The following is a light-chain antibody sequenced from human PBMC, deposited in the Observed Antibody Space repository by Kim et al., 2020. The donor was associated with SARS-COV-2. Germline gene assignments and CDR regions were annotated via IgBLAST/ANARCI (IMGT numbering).Light chain of an antibody. CDR1: QGIIND. CDR3: QNYNRAPLT. Sequence: DIQMTQSPPSLSALVGDRVTITCRESQGIINDLAWYQQNPGKPPKLLIYGASTLESGVPSRFSGSRSGTDFTLTISSLQPEDVATYYCQNYNRAPLTFGGGTRVEIK. CDR2: GAS. V-gene: IGKV1-27*01. J-gene: IGKJ4*01.